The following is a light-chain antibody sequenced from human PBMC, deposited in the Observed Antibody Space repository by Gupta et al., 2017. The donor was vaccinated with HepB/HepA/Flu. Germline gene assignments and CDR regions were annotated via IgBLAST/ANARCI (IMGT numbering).Light chain of an antibody. CDR3: QQNNNWPPWT. V-gene: IGKV3-15*01. J-gene: IGKJ1*01. Sequence: EIVMTQSPATLSVSPGERATLSCRASQSVSSNLAWYQQKPGQAPRLLIYGASTRDTGIPARFSGSGSGKEFTLTISSRQSEDFAVYYCQQNNNWPPWTFGQGTKVEIK. CDR1: QSVSSN. CDR2: GAS.